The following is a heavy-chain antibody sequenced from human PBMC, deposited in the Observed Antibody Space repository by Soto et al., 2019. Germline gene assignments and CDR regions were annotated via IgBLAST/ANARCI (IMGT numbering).Heavy chain of an antibody. CDR1: GFTVSSNY. J-gene: IGHJ6*02. D-gene: IGHD3-10*01. V-gene: IGHV3-53*02. CDR2: IYSGGST. Sequence: EVQLVETGGGLIQPGGSLRLSCAASGFTVSSNYMSWVRQAPGKGLEWVSVIYSGGSTYYADSVKGRFTISRDTSKNTLEIQPSSLVAADTAVYYCARDRGVSPPNYYYYGMDVWGQGTTVTVSS. CDR3: ARDRGVSPPNYYYYGMDV.